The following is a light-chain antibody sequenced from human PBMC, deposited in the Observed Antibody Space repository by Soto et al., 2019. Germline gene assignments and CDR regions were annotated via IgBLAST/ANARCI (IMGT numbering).Light chain of an antibody. J-gene: IGKJ2*01. CDR2: VAS. CDR3: QQYGGAPYT. CDR1: QSVVSDY. V-gene: IGKV3-20*01. Sequence: EIVVTQSPDTLSLAPGEGVPLSCRSSQSVVSDYVAWYQQKPGQAPRLLIYVASIGATGLPARFIVSGSGTAFTLTISILEPEDFAVYYCQQYGGAPYTFVPGT.